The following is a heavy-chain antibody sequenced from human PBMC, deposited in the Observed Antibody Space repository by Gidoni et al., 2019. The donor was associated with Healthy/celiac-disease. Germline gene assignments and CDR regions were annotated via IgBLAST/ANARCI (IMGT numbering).Heavy chain of an antibody. CDR2: IYSGGST. CDR3: ARDVAGAGRYWYFDL. D-gene: IGHD6-19*01. CDR1: GFTVSSNY. J-gene: IGHJ2*01. Sequence: VPLVESAGGLIQPGGSLRLSCAASGFTVSSNYMSWVRQAPGKGLGWVSVIYSGGSTYYADSGKGRFTISRDNSKNTLYLQMNSLRAEDTAVYYCARDVAGAGRYWYFDLWGRGTLVTVSS. V-gene: IGHV3-53*01.